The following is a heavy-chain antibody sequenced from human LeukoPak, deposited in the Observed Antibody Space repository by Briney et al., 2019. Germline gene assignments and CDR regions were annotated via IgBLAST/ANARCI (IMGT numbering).Heavy chain of an antibody. Sequence: GGSLRLSCAASGFTFSSYAMSWVRQAPGRGLEWVSAISGSGGNTYYADSVKGRFTISRDNSKNTLYLQMNSLRAEDTAVYYCAKDEDYYDSSGYPFDYWGQGTLVTVSS. V-gene: IGHV3-23*01. J-gene: IGHJ4*02. D-gene: IGHD3-22*01. CDR2: ISGSGGNT. CDR1: GFTFSSYA. CDR3: AKDEDYYDSSGYPFDY.